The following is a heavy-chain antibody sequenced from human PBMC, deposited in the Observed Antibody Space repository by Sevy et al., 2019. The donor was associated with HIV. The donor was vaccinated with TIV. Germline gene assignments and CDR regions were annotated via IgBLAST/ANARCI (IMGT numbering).Heavy chain of an antibody. Sequence: GGSLRLSCAASGFTFSSYGMPWVRQAPGKGLEWVALFCYDGGSKYSSDSVKGRFTISRDNSKNTRYLQMNSLRAEDTAVYYCASGAYYYASRTENFDYWGQGTLVTVSS. V-gene: IGHV3-33*01. CDR2: FCYDGGSK. J-gene: IGHJ4*02. CDR3: ASGAYYYASRTENFDY. CDR1: GFTFSSYG. D-gene: IGHD3-10*01.